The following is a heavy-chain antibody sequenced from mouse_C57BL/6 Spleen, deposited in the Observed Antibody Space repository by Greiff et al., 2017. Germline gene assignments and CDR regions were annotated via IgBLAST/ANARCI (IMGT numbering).Heavy chain of an antibody. J-gene: IGHJ3*01. CDR1: GYTFTDYN. CDR2: INPNNGGT. V-gene: IGHV1-18*01. Sequence: VQLQQSGPELVKPGASVKIPCTASGYTFTDYNMDWVKQSHGKSLEWIGDINPNNGGTIYNQKFKGKATLTVDKSSSTAYMELRSLTSEDTAVYCCARSRSWFAYWGQGTLVTVSA. CDR3: ARSRSWFAY.